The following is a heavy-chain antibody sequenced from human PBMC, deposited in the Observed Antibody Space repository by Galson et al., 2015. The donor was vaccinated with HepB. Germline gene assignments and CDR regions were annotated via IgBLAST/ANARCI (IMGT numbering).Heavy chain of an antibody. Sequence: SLRLSCATSGFTFSGSAIHWVRQASGRGLEWVGHIRSKGDNYGTAYTASVKGRFTITRDDSRNTVYLQMKRLKTEDTAVYYCLRTGNIGGYSSCWGQGTLVTVSS. CDR3: LRTGNIGGYSSC. D-gene: IGHD6-13*01. CDR2: IRSKGDNYGT. V-gene: IGHV3-73*01. CDR1: GFTFSGSA. J-gene: IGHJ4*02.